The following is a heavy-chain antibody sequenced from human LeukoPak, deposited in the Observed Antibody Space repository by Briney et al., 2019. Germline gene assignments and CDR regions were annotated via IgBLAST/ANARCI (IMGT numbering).Heavy chain of an antibody. CDR1: GFTFTSYY. Sequence: GASVKVSCKASGFTFTSYYMHWVRQAPGQGLEWMGIINPSGSYTSYAQKFQGRVTMTRDTSTSTVYMELSSLRSEDTAVYYCARGFGPGWFDPWGQGTLVTVSS. CDR3: ARGFGPGWFDP. V-gene: IGHV1-46*01. CDR2: INPSGSYT. J-gene: IGHJ5*02. D-gene: IGHD3-16*01.